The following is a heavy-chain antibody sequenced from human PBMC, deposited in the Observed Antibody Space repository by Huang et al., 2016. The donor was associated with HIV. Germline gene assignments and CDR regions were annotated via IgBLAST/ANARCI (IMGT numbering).Heavy chain of an antibody. D-gene: IGHD5-12*01. V-gene: IGHV3-30-3*01. CDR3: TREYTVAGAFDI. Sequence: QGQLVESGGGVVRPGRSLRLSCAASGFSFSNYAMHWVRQAPGKRLEWVTVRSNDGTNTYYANSVKGRFTISRDNFKNTLYLQMNRLRGDDTAVYYCTREYTVAGAFDIWGQGTMVTVSS. CDR1: GFSFSNYA. J-gene: IGHJ3*02. CDR2: RSNDGTNT.